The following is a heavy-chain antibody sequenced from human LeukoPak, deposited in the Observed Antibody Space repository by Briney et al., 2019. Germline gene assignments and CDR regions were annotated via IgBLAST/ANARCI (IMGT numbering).Heavy chain of an antibody. V-gene: IGHV1-69*06. J-gene: IGHJ6*03. CDR1: GGTFSSYA. D-gene: IGHD2/OR15-2a*01. CDR3: VRGTTGGYHYYYYMDV. CDR2: IIPIFGTA. Sequence: ASVKVSCKASGGTFSSYAISWVRQAPGQGLEWMGGIIPIFGTANYAQKFQGRVTITADKSTSTAYMELSSLRSEDTAVYYCVRGTTGGYHYYYYMDVWGKGTTVTVSS.